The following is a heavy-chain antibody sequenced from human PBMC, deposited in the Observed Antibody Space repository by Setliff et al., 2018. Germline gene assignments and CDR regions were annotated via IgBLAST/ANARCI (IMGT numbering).Heavy chain of an antibody. D-gene: IGHD3-22*01. CDR2: ISVYNGNT. CDR3: ASSVDYYDRSGYPYAMDV. V-gene: IGHV1-18*01. J-gene: IGHJ6*02. CDR1: GYTFTRNG. Sequence: GASVKVSCKASGYTFTRNGINWERQAPGQGLEWMGWISVYNGNTHYAQKFQGRVTMTTDTSTTTAYMDLRSLRSDDTAVYYCASSVDYYDRSGYPYAMDVWGQGTTVTVSS.